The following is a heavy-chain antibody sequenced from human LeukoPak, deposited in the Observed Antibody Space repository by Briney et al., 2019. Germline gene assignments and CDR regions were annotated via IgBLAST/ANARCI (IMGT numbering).Heavy chain of an antibody. Sequence: GRSLRLSCAASGFTFSSYAMHWVRQAPGKGLEWVSSISSSSSYIYYADSVKGRFTISRDNAKNSLYLQMNSQRAEDTAVYYCARTGIAAAGIDYWGQGTLVTVSS. D-gene: IGHD6-13*01. J-gene: IGHJ4*02. CDR3: ARTGIAAAGIDY. CDR1: GFTFSSYA. CDR2: ISSSSSYI. V-gene: IGHV3-21*01.